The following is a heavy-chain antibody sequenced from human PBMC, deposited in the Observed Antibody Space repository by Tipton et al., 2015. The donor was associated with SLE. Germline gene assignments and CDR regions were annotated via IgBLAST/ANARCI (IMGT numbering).Heavy chain of an antibody. D-gene: IGHD6-19*01. CDR1: GSTFSSYA. CDR2: ISYDGSNK. CDR3: VYNSGWYFY. V-gene: IGHV3-30*04. Sequence: SLRLSCAASGSTFSSYAMHWVRQAPGKGLEWVAVISYDGSNKYYADSVKGRFTISRDSSKNTLHLQMNGLRAEDTAVYYCVYNSGWYFYWGQGTLVTVSS. J-gene: IGHJ4*02.